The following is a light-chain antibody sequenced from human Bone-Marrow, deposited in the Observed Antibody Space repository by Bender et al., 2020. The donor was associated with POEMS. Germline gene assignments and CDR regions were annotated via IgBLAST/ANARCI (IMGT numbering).Light chain of an antibody. CDR2: DVS. V-gene: IGLV2-14*03. CDR3: CSYAGFSTLV. Sequence: QSALTQPASVSGSPGQAITISCTGTSSDVGGSNSVSWYQQHPGKAPKFMIYDVSSRPSGVSDRFSGSKSGNTASLTISGLQAEDEADYYCCSYAGFSTLVFGTGTKVTVL. CDR1: SSDVGGSNS. J-gene: IGLJ1*01.